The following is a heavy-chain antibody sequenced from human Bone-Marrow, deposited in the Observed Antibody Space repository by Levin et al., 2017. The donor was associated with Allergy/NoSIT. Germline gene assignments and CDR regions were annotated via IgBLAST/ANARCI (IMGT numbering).Heavy chain of an antibody. Sequence: GASVKVSCKASGYIFTGYYMHWVRQAPGQGLEWMGRIDPNGDGTNSAQKFQGRVTMTTDSSITTAYLELTGLRSDDTAVYYCARSLWSGAGPELDFWGQGTLVTVSS. J-gene: IGHJ4*02. CDR2: IDPNGDGT. CDR1: GYIFTGYY. D-gene: IGHD3-3*01. CDR3: ARSLWSGAGPELDF. V-gene: IGHV1-2*02.